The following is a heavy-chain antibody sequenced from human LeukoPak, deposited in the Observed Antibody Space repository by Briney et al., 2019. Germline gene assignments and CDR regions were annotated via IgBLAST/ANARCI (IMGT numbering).Heavy chain of an antibody. J-gene: IGHJ4*02. D-gene: IGHD1-26*01. V-gene: IGHV4-4*07. CDR3: ARDAGAVSFDY. Sequence: GSLRLSCAASGFTFSSYWNWIRQPAGKGLEWIGRIYSRGSPNYNPSFKSRLTISVDTSKNQFSLKLSSVTAADTAVYYCARDAGAVSFDYWGQGTLVTVSS. CDR1: GFTFSSY. CDR2: IYSRGSP.